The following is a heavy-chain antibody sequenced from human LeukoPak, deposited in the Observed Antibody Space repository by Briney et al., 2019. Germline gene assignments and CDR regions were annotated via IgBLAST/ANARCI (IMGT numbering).Heavy chain of an antibody. CDR3: ARDSSSWYYYYYGMDG. CDR1: GGSFSGYY. Sequence: SETLSLTCAVSGGSFSGYYWSWIRQPPGKGLEWIGEINHSGSTNYNPSLKSRVTISVDTSKNQFSLKLSSVTAADTAVYYCARDSSSWYYYYYGMDGGGQGTTVTVSS. D-gene: IGHD6-13*01. J-gene: IGHJ6*02. CDR2: INHSGST. V-gene: IGHV4-34*01.